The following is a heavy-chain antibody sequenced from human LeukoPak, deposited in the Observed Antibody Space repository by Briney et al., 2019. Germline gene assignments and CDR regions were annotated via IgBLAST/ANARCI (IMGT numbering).Heavy chain of an antibody. CDR1: GGFISSGGYY. Sequence: SETQSLTCTVSGGFISSGGYYWSWLRQHPGKGLEWFGYIYYSGSTYYNPSLKSRVTISVDTSKNQFSLKLSSVTAADTAVYYCARAPDAEYDSSGYLDYWGQGTLVTVSS. V-gene: IGHV4-31*03. CDR2: IYYSGST. J-gene: IGHJ4*02. CDR3: ARAPDAEYDSSGYLDY. D-gene: IGHD3-22*01.